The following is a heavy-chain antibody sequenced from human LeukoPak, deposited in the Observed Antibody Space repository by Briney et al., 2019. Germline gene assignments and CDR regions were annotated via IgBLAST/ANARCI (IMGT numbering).Heavy chain of an antibody. CDR1: GGSFSGYY. D-gene: IGHD1-26*01. Sequence: SETLSLTCAVYGGSFSGYYWSWIRQPPGKGLEWIGEINHSGSTNYNPSLKSRVTISVDTSKNQFSLKLSSVTAADTAVYYCARGKVGATMVGFYCFDYWGQGTLVTASS. CDR3: ARGKVGATMVGFYCFDY. J-gene: IGHJ4*02. V-gene: IGHV4-34*01. CDR2: INHSGST.